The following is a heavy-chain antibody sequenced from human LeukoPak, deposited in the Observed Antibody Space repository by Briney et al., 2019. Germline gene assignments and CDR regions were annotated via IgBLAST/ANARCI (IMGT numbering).Heavy chain of an antibody. D-gene: IGHD3-22*01. J-gene: IGHJ4*02. CDR1: GFTFSSYA. CDR3: AKKPVPITMIIY. V-gene: IGHV3-23*01. Sequence: GGSLRLSYAASGFTFSSYAMSWVRQAPGKGLEWVSAISGSGGSTYYADSVKGRFTISRDNSKNTLYLQMNSLRAEDTAVYYCAKKPVPITMIIYWGQGTLVTVSS. CDR2: ISGSGGST.